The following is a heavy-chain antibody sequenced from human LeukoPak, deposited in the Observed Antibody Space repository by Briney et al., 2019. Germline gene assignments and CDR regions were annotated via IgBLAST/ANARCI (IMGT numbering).Heavy chain of an antibody. CDR1: GFTFSSYD. Sequence: GGSLRLSCAASGFTFSSYDMHWVRHATGKGLEWVSAIGTAGDTYYPGSVKGRFTISRENAKNSLYLQMNSLRAGDTAVYYCARERVAVAGLNYYYYGMDVWGQGTTVTVSS. CDR2: IGTAGDT. J-gene: IGHJ6*02. CDR3: ARERVAVAGLNYYYYGMDV. D-gene: IGHD6-19*01. V-gene: IGHV3-13*01.